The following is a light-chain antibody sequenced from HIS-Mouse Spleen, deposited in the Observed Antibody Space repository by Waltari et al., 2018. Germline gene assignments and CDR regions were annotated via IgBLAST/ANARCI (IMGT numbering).Light chain of an antibody. CDR1: SSDVGSYNL. CDR2: EGS. CDR3: CSYAGSSTWV. Sequence: QSALTQPASVSGSPGQSITISCTGTSSDVGSYNLVSWYQQHPGKAPKRMIYEGSNRPSGVSNRLAGSKSGNTASRTISGLQAEDEADYYCCSYAGSSTWVFGGGTKLTVL. J-gene: IGLJ3*02. V-gene: IGLV2-23*01.